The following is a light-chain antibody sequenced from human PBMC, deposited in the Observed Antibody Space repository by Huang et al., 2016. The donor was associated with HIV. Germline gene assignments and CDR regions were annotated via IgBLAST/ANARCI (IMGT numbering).Light chain of an antibody. V-gene: IGKV1-39*01. CDR3: QQSDSTPPYT. CDR2: AAS. CDR1: QSISNY. J-gene: IGKJ2*01. Sequence: DIQMTQSPSSLFASVGDRVTITCRASQSISNYLNWYQQKLGRAPKLLIYAASSLQSEVPSRLSGSGSGTDFTLTISNLQPEDFATYYCQQSDSTPPYTFGQGTKLEIK.